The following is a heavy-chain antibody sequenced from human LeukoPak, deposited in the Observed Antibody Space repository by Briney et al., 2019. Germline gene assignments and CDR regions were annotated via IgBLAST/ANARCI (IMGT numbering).Heavy chain of an antibody. J-gene: IGHJ4*02. Sequence: SETLSLTCAVSGYSISSGYYWGRIRQPPGKGLEWIGSIYHSGSTYYNPSLKSRVTISVDTSKNQFSLKLSSVTAADTAVYYCARAPYSSGWPFDYWGQGTLVTVSS. CDR2: IYHSGST. CDR3: ARAPYSSGWPFDY. D-gene: IGHD6-19*01. CDR1: GYSISSGYY. V-gene: IGHV4-38-2*01.